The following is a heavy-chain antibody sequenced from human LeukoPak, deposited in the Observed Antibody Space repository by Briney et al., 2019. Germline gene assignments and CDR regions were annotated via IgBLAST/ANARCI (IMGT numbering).Heavy chain of an antibody. V-gene: IGHV4-39*07. D-gene: IGHD3-10*01. CDR2: IYYSGST. CDR1: GGSISSSSYY. CDR3: AREIEGGYYGRSPMDV. Sequence: PSETLSLTCTVSGGSISSSSYYWGWIRQPPGKGLEWIGSIYYSGSTYYNPSLKSRVTISVDTSKNQFSLKLSSVTAADTAVYYCAREIEGGYYGRSPMDVWGQGTTVTVSS. J-gene: IGHJ6*02.